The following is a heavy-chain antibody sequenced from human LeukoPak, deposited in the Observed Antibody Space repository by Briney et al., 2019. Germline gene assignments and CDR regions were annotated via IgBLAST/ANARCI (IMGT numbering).Heavy chain of an antibody. J-gene: IGHJ4*02. Sequence: GGSLRLSCAASGFTFGDYGMSWVRQAPGKGLEWVSSINWDGSSTDYTDSVKGRFTISRDSAKNSLYLQMNSLRAEDTALYYCARDAPYYYDSSGYSLFDYWGQGTLVTVSS. CDR3: ARDAPYYYDSSGYSLFDY. V-gene: IGHV3-20*04. D-gene: IGHD3-22*01. CDR1: GFTFGDYG. CDR2: INWDGSST.